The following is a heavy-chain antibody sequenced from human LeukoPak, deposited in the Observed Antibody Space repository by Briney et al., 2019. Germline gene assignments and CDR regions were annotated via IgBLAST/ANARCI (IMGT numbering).Heavy chain of an antibody. D-gene: IGHD6-25*01. Sequence: GGSLRLSCAASGFTFSSYAMSWVRQAPGKGLEWVSAISGSGGSKHYADSVKGRFTISRDNSKNTPYLQMNSLRAEDTAVYYCARGRQRGMDVWGQGTTVTVSS. J-gene: IGHJ6*02. CDR2: ISGSGGSK. V-gene: IGHV3-23*01. CDR1: GFTFSSYA. CDR3: ARGRQRGMDV.